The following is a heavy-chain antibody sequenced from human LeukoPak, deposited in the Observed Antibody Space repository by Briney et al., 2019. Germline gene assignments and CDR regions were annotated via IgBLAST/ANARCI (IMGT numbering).Heavy chain of an antibody. CDR3: ARGSGWYDY. J-gene: IGHJ4*02. CDR2: IKEDGSAT. CDR1: GFTFSSYW. Sequence: GGSLRLSCAASGFTFSSYWMTWVRQAPGKGLEWVAKIKEDGSATYYLDSVKGRFTLSRDNAKNSLYLQMNSLRVEDTAVYYCARGSGWYDYWGQGTLVTVSS. V-gene: IGHV3-7*05. D-gene: IGHD6-19*01.